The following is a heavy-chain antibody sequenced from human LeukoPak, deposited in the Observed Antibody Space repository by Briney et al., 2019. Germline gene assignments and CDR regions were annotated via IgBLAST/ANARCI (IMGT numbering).Heavy chain of an antibody. J-gene: IGHJ4*02. D-gene: IGHD6-13*01. Sequence: XETLSLTCAVSGGSISSSNWWSWVRQPPGKGLEWIGSIFYSGSTYYNPSLKSRVTISVDTSKNQFSLKLSSVTAADTAVYYCARDSSSWYGFFDYWGQGTLVTVSS. CDR1: GGSISSSNW. V-gene: IGHV4-39*01. CDR2: IFYSGST. CDR3: ARDSSSWYGFFDY.